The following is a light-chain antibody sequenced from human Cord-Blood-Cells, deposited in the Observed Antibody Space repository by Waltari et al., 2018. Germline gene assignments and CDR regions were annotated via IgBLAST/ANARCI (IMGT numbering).Light chain of an antibody. CDR3: SSYTSSSTWV. Sequence: QSALTQPASVSGSPGQSLTIPCTGTSSDVGGYNYVSWYQQHPGKAPKLMTYDVSNRPSGVSNRFSGSKSGNTASLTISGLQAEDEADYYCSSYTSSSTWVFGGGTKLTVL. V-gene: IGLV2-14*01. CDR2: DVS. J-gene: IGLJ3*02. CDR1: SSDVGGYNY.